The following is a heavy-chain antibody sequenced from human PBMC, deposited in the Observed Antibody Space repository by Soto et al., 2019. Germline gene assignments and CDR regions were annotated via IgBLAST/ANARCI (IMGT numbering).Heavy chain of an antibody. J-gene: IGHJ4*02. Sequence: QLGGPLRLSCAASGFTFSSYGMHWVRQAPGKGLEWVAVIWYDGSNKYYADSVKGRFTISRDNSKNTLYLQMNSLRAEDTAVYYCARDVALGDPFDYWGQGTLVTVSS. CDR2: IWYDGSNK. D-gene: IGHD2-21*02. V-gene: IGHV3-33*01. CDR1: GFTFSSYG. CDR3: ARDVALGDPFDY.